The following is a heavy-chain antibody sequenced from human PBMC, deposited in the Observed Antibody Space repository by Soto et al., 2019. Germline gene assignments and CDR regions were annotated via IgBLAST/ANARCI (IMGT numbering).Heavy chain of an antibody. CDR3: ARGSTGSTSLNCFDP. V-gene: IGHV4-34*01. Sequence: QVQLQQWGAGLLKPSETLSLTCAVYGGSFSGYYWSWIRQPPGKGLEWIGEINHSGSTNYNPSLTRRVTISVDTSKTQFSLTLSSVTAADTAVYYCARGSTGSTSLNCFDPWGQGTLVTVSS. D-gene: IGHD2-2*01. J-gene: IGHJ5*02. CDR1: GGSFSGYY. CDR2: INHSGST.